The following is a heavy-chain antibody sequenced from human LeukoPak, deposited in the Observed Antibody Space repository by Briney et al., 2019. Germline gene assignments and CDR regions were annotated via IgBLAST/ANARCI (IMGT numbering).Heavy chain of an antibody. CDR2: IKQDGSEK. J-gene: IGHJ4*02. CDR3: ARDRYCSSTSCYIGNFDS. CDR1: GFTFSTYW. D-gene: IGHD2-2*01. Sequence: GGSLRLSCAASGFTFSTYWMSWVRQAPGKGLEWVANIKQDGSEKYYVDSVKGRFTISRDNAENSLYLQMNSLRAEDTAVYYCARDRYCSSTSCYIGNFDSWGQGTLVAVSS. V-gene: IGHV3-7*01.